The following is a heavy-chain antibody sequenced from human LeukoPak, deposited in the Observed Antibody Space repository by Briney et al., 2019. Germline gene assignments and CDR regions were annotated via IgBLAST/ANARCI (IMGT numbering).Heavy chain of an antibody. CDR2: IKQDGSEK. CDR3: ARVAGYYDSSGYLD. Sequence: PGGSLRLSCAASGFTFSSYWMSWVRQAPGKGLEWVANIKQDGSEKYYVDSVKGRFTISRDNAKNSLYLQMNSLRAEDTAVYYCARVAGYYDSSGYLDWGQGTLVTVSS. CDR1: GFTFSSYW. J-gene: IGHJ4*02. V-gene: IGHV3-7*01. D-gene: IGHD3-22*01.